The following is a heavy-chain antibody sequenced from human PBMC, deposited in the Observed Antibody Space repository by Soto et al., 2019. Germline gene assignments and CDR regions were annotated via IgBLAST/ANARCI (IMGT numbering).Heavy chain of an antibody. D-gene: IGHD3-22*01. Sequence: QVQLQESGPGLVKPSQTLSLTCTVSGGSISSGGYYCSWIRQHPGKGLEWIGYIYYSGSTYYNPSLTSRVTISVDKSKNQFSLTLSSVTAADTAVYYCARNGSGYNDAFDIWGQGTMVTVSS. V-gene: IGHV4-31*03. CDR1: GGSISSGGYY. CDR2: IYYSGST. CDR3: ARNGSGYNDAFDI. J-gene: IGHJ3*02.